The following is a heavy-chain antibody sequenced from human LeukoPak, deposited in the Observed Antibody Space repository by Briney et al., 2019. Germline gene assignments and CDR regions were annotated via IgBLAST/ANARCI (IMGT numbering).Heavy chain of an antibody. V-gene: IGHV3-23*01. Sequence: GGSLRLSCAASGLTFSSYAMNWVRQAPGKGLEWVSAISGSGGNTYYADSVKGRFTISRDNSKNTLYLQMNSLRAEDTAVYYCARVGGYCGGDCYSDYYYMDVWGKGTTVTISS. CDR2: ISGSGGNT. CDR1: GLTFSSYA. D-gene: IGHD2-21*02. CDR3: ARVGGYCGGDCYSDYYYMDV. J-gene: IGHJ6*03.